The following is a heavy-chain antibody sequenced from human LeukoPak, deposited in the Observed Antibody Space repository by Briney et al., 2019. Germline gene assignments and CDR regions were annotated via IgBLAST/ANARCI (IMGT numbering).Heavy chain of an antibody. J-gene: IGHJ4*02. V-gene: IGHV3-9*01. D-gene: IGHD4-17*01. Sequence: GGSLRLSCAASGFTFDDYAMHWVRQTPGKGLEWVSSITWNSGSMGYADSVKGQFTISRDNAKNSLYLQMNSLRVEDTALYYCVKDAGSTETYFDYWGQGTLVTVSS. CDR2: ITWNSGSM. CDR3: VKDAGSTETYFDY. CDR1: GFTFDDYA.